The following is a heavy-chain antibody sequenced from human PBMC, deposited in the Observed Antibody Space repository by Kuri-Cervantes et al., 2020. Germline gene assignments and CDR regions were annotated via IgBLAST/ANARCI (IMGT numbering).Heavy chain of an antibody. Sequence: SVKVSCKASGGTFSNYAISWVRQAPGQGLEWMGGIIPIFGAANYAQKFQGRVTIATDESTSTAYMELSSLISEDTAVYYCAAERFPSYYYDSSGPPWGQGTLVTVSS. D-gene: IGHD3-22*01. CDR1: GGTFSNYA. CDR2: IIPIFGAA. CDR3: AAERFPSYYYDSSGPP. J-gene: IGHJ5*02. V-gene: IGHV1-69*05.